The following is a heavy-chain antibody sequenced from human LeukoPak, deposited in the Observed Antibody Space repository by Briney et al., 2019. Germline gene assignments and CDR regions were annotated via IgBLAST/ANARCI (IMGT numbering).Heavy chain of an antibody. CDR1: GGSFSGYY. CDR3: ARGVDDILTGYRYFDY. Sequence: SETLSLTCAVYGGSFSGYYWSWIRQPPGKGLEWIGEINHSGSTYYNPSLKSRVTISVDRSKNQFSLKLSSVTAADTAVYYCARGVDDILTGYRYFDYWGQGTLVTVSS. CDR2: INHSGST. D-gene: IGHD3-9*01. J-gene: IGHJ4*02. V-gene: IGHV4-34*01.